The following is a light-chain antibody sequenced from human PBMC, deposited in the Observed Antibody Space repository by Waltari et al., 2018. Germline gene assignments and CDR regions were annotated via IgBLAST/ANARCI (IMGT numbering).Light chain of an antibody. CDR2: EVS. CDR3: SSYAGSNFVV. V-gene: IGLV2-8*01. Sequence: QSALAQPPSASGSPGQSVTISCTGTSSDVGGYNYVSWYQQHPGKAPKLVIYEVSKRPSGVPDRFAGSKSGNTASRTVSGPQAEDEAAYYCSSYAGSNFVVFGGGTKVTVL. J-gene: IGLJ2*01. CDR1: SSDVGGYNY.